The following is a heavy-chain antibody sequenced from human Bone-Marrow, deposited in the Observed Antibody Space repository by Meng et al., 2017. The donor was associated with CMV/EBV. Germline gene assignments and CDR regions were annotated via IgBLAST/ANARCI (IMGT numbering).Heavy chain of an antibody. CDR2: INSDGSST. D-gene: IGHD3-3*01. V-gene: IGHV3-74*01. Sequence: GESLKISCATSGFTFSSYWMHWVRQAPGKGLVWVSRINSDGSSTSYVDSVKGRFTISRDNAKNTLHLQMNSLRAEDTAVYYCAKSPRAYSTIFGVVTGHMDVWGQGTTVTVSS. CDR3: AKSPRAYSTIFGVVTGHMDV. CDR1: GFTFSSYW. J-gene: IGHJ6*02.